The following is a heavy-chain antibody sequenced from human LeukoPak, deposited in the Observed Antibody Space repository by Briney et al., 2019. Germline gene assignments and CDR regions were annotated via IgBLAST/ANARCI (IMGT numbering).Heavy chain of an antibody. D-gene: IGHD2-2*01. CDR2: INHSGST. CDR3: ARGSVVVPAAMPSFDY. V-gene: IGHV4-34*01. Sequence: SETLSLTCAVYGGSFSGYYWSWIRQPPGKGLEWIGEINHSGSTNYNPSLKSRVTISVDTSKNQFSLKLSSVTAAETAVYYCARGSVVVPAAMPSFDYWGQGTLVTVSS. CDR1: GGSFSGYY. J-gene: IGHJ4*02.